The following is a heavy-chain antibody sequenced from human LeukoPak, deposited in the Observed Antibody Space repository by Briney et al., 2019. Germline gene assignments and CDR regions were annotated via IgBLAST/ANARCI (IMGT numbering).Heavy chain of an antibody. Sequence: ASVKVSCKASGFTFTSYGFNWVRQAPGQGLEWMGWISAYSDNTNFAQKFQDRVTMTTDTSTSTAYMELRSLRSDDTAVYYCARDGVEMATYYYYAMDVWGQGTLVTVSS. CDR3: ARDGVEMATYYYYAMDV. V-gene: IGHV1-18*04. CDR1: GFTFTSYG. D-gene: IGHD5-24*01. J-gene: IGHJ6*02. CDR2: ISAYSDNT.